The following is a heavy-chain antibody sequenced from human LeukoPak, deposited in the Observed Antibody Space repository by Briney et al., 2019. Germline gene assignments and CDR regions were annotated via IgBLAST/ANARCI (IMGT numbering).Heavy chain of an antibody. CDR3: ARADCSGSTCYLRHSWFDP. J-gene: IGHJ5*02. D-gene: IGHD2-2*01. CDR1: GFTLSTFD. CDR2: ISTSIRSI. V-gene: IGHV3-21*06. Sequence: GGSLRLSCAASGFTLSTFDMKWVRQAPGKGLGWGSSISTSIRSIYYRDSVKGRFTISRDDAKNSLYLQMNSLTVEDTAVYYCARADCSGSTCYLRHSWFDPWGQGTLVTVSS.